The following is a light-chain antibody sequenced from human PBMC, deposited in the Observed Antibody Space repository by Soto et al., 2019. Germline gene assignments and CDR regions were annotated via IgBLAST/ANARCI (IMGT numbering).Light chain of an antibody. CDR2: GNS. CDR1: SSNIGAGYD. Sequence: QSVLTQPPSVSGAPGQRVTISCTGSSSNIGAGYDVHWYQQLPGTAPKLLIYGNSNRPSGVPDRFSGSKSGTSASLAITGLQAEDEADYCCQSYDRSLSGSYVFGPGTKLTVL. J-gene: IGLJ1*01. V-gene: IGLV1-40*01. CDR3: QSYDRSLSGSYV.